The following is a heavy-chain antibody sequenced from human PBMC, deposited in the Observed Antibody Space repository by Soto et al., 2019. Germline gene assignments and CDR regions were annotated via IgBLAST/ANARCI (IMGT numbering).Heavy chain of an antibody. V-gene: IGHV3-48*03. Sequence: EVQLLESGGGLVQPGGSLRLSCGVSGFTFNDFEMNWVRQAPGMGPEWLEYIDGSGATKKYADSVRGRFTISRDNPNHSLFLQMSSLSAADTAIYYCARGFGRFNYWGQGTLVSVSS. J-gene: IGHJ4*02. D-gene: IGHD3-10*01. CDR2: IDGSGATK. CDR1: GFTFNDFE. CDR3: ARGFGRFNY.